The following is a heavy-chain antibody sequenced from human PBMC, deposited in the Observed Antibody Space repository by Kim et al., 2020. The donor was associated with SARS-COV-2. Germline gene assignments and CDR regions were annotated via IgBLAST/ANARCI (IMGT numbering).Heavy chain of an antibody. Sequence: LRLSCAASGFTFDAYAMHWVRQAPGKGLEWVAGIGWRSDNIYYADSVQGRFTISRDNAKKSLFLQMTGLRTEDTAVYYCAKDLSGVDCTSTTCYSYGMDVWGQGTTVIVSS. CDR1: GFTFDAYA. D-gene: IGHD2-2*01. V-gene: IGHV3-9*01. J-gene: IGHJ6*02. CDR3: AKDLSGVDCTSTTCYSYGMDV. CDR2: IGWRSDNI.